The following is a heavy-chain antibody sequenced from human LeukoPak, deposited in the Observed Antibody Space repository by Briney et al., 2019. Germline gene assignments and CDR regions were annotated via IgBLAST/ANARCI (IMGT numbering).Heavy chain of an antibody. J-gene: IGHJ4*02. CDR2: IYSGGST. V-gene: IGHV3-66*01. CDR1: GFTFSSYA. D-gene: IGHD6-19*01. Sequence: GGSLRLSCAASGFTFSSYAMRWVRQAPGKGLEWVSVIYSGGSTYYADSVKGRFTISRDNSKNTLYLQMNSLRAEDTAVYYCARLRSSGWYYFDYWGQGTLVTVSS. CDR3: ARLRSSGWYYFDY.